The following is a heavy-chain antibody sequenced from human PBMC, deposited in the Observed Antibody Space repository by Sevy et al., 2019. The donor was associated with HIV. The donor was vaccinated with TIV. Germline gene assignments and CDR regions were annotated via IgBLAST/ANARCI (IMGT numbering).Heavy chain of an antibody. CDR1: GFTFDDYA. J-gene: IGHJ4*02. Sequence: SLRLSCAASGFTFDDYAMHWVRQAPGKGLEWVSGISWNSGSIGYADSVKGRFTISRDNAKNSLYLQMNSLRAEDTALYYCAKDRGYCSSTSCYTGFHYWGQGTLVTVSS. CDR3: AKDRGYCSSTSCYTGFHY. V-gene: IGHV3-9*01. D-gene: IGHD2-2*02. CDR2: ISWNSGSI.